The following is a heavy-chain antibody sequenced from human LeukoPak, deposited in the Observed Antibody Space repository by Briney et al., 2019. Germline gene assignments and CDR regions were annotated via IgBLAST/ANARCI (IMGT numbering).Heavy chain of an antibody. CDR2: INTNTGNP. CDR3: ARDRRSAFGGSDWFDP. CDR1: GYTFTSYA. V-gene: IGHV7-4-1*02. D-gene: IGHD3-16*01. Sequence: ASMKVSCKASGYTFTSYAMNWVRQAPGHGLEWMGWINTNTGNPTYAQGFTGRFVFSLDTSVSTAYLQISSLKAEDTAVYYCARDRRSAFGGSDWFDPWGQGTLVTVSS. J-gene: IGHJ5*02.